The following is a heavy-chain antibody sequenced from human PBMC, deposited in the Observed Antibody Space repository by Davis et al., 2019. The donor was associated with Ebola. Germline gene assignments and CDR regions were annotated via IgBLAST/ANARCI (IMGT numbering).Heavy chain of an antibody. J-gene: IGHJ6*02. D-gene: IGHD2-15*01. CDR1: GFTFSSYA. Sequence: AGSLRLTCAASGFTFSSYAMHWVRQAQRKGLEYVSAISSNGGSTYYADSVKGRFTISRDNSNNTLYLHMKSLRPEDTAVYYCAREGHIYSHYYYGLDVWGQGTTVTVSS. V-gene: IGHV3-64*04. CDR2: ISSNGGST. CDR3: AREGHIYSHYYYGLDV.